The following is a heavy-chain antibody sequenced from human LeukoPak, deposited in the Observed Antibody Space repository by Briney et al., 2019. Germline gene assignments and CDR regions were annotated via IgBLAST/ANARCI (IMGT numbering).Heavy chain of an antibody. D-gene: IGHD4/OR15-4a*01. CDR3: AGDYGGNHHFDF. V-gene: IGHV4-4*07. J-gene: IGHJ4*02. Sequence: SETLSLTCSVSGASVSTYYWGWIRRPAGKGLEWIGRIYASGNTNYNPSLKSRVTISRDASKNQFSLRLTSVTAADTAVYYCAGDYGGNHHFDFWGQGTLVTVSS. CDR1: GASVSTYY. CDR2: IYASGNT.